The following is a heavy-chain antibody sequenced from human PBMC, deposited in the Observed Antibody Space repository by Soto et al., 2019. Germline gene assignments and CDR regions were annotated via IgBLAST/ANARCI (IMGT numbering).Heavy chain of an antibody. Sequence: EVQLVESGGGLVQPGGSLRLSCAASGFTFSSYDMHWVHQATGKGLEWVSAIGTAGDTYYPGSVKGRFTISRENAKNSLYLQMNSLRAGDTAVYYCARGGHGYNRLIDYWGQGTLVTVSS. CDR3: ARGGHGYNRLIDY. CDR2: IGTAGDT. J-gene: IGHJ4*02. V-gene: IGHV3-13*01. D-gene: IGHD5-12*01. CDR1: GFTFSSYD.